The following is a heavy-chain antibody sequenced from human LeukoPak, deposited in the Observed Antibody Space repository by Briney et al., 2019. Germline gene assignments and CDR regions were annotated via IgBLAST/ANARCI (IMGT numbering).Heavy chain of an antibody. Sequence: ASVKVSCKASGYTFTSYDINWVRHATGQGLEWMGWMNPNSGNTGYAQKLQGRVTMTRNTSISTAYMELSSLRSEDTAVYYCARYFGDYDAFDIWGQGTMVTVSS. CDR2: MNPNSGNT. CDR1: GYTFTSYD. D-gene: IGHD4-17*01. CDR3: ARYFGDYDAFDI. V-gene: IGHV1-8*01. J-gene: IGHJ3*02.